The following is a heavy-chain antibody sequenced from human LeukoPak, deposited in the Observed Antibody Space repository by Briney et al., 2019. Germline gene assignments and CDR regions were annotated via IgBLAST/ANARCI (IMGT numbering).Heavy chain of an antibody. CDR1: GGSFSGYY. Sequence: SETLSLTCAVYGGSFSGYYWSWIRQPPGKGLEWIGEINHSGSTNYNPSLKSRVTISVDTSKNQFSLKLSSVTAADTAVYYCARGNGCSGGSCYYMDVWGKGTTVTISS. CDR3: ARGNGCSGGSCYYMDV. D-gene: IGHD2-15*01. V-gene: IGHV4-34*01. J-gene: IGHJ6*03. CDR2: INHSGST.